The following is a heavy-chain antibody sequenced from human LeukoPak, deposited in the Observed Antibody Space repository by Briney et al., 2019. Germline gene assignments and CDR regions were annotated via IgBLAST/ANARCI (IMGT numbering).Heavy chain of an antibody. J-gene: IGHJ4*02. Sequence: GGSLRLSCAASGFTFSSYGMHWVRQAPGKGLEWVTFLRYDGSNKYYADSVKGRFTISRDNSKNTLYLQMNTLRAEDTAVYYCARDLGYFDYWGQGTLVTVSS. CDR2: LRYDGSNK. V-gene: IGHV3-30*02. CDR3: ARDLGYFDY. CDR1: GFTFSSYG.